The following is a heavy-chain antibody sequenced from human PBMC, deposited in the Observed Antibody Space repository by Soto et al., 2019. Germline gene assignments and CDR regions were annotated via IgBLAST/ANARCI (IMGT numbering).Heavy chain of an antibody. CDR1: GYSFTSYW. V-gene: IGHV5-10-1*01. J-gene: IGHJ5*02. Sequence: GESLKISCKGSGYSFTSYWIGWVRQMPGKGLEWMGNIDPVDSYANYSPSFQGHVTFSVDTSISTAYLQWSSLKASDTAMYFCARIESIARNWFDPWGQRTLVTVSS. CDR2: IDPVDSYA. D-gene: IGHD6-13*01. CDR3: ARIESIARNWFDP.